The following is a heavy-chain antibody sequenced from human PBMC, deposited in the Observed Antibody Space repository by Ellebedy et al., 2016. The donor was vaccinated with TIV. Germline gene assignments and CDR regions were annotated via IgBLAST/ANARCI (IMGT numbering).Heavy chain of an antibody. CDR3: AKARDRSLDQ. D-gene: IGHD1-14*01. V-gene: IGHV4-59*12. CDR2: LYYSGST. CDR1: GGSISNYY. J-gene: IGHJ4*02. Sequence: MPSETLSLTCTVSGGSISNYYWGWMRQPPGKGLEWIGYLYYSGSTNYNPSLKSRVTISVDTSKNQFSLSLTSVTAADTTVYYCAKARDRSLDQWGQGTLVTVSS.